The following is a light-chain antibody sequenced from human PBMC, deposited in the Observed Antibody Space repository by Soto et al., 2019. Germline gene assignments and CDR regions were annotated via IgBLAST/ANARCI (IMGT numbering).Light chain of an antibody. CDR3: QQPYLPPWK. CDR2: AAS. Sequence: IQVTHSPSNLCAAVGERVTSTCRASQTISSWLAWHQQKSGRAPNLLIYAASSLQSGVPSRFSGSGSGTDFTLTISSLKSEDFATYYCQQPYLPPWKFGQGTKVDIK. CDR1: QTISSW. V-gene: IGKV1-5*01. J-gene: IGKJ1*01.